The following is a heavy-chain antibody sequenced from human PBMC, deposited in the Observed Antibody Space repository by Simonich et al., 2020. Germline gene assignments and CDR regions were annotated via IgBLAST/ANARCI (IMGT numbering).Heavy chain of an antibody. D-gene: IGHD1-1*01. J-gene: IGHJ4*02. V-gene: IGHV4-34*01. CDR3: ARHLQLGPFDY. Sequence: QVQLQQWGAGLLKPSETLSLTCAVYGGSFSGYYWSWIRQPPGKGLEWIGEINHSRSTNYNPSLTSRVTIALDPSKNQFSLKLSSVTAADTAVYYCARHLQLGPFDYWGQGTLVTVSS. CDR1: GGSFSGYY. CDR2: INHSRST.